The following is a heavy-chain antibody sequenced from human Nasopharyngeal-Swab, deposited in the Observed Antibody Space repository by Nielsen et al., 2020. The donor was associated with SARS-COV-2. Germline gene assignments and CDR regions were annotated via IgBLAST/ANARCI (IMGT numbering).Heavy chain of an antibody. CDR3: ARDDCITDSCPSGYYNYGMDV. CDR2: INPGGGST. Sequence: ASVKVSCKASGYTFTRQYIHWVRQAPGQGLEWMGIINPGGGSTRYAQNFQGRVTMTRDTSTSTVYMEVSSLRSEDTAVYYCARDDCITDSCPSGYYNYGMDVWGQGTTVTVSS. D-gene: IGHD2-15*01. CDR1: GYTFTRQY. V-gene: IGHV1-46*01. J-gene: IGHJ6*02.